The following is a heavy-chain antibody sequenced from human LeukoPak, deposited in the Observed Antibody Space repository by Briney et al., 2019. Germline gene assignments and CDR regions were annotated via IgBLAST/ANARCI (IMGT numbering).Heavy chain of an antibody. D-gene: IGHD6-13*01. CDR3: ARPSGSSWYPAFDM. CDR2: ISRSSDTT. Sequence: GGSLRLSCAASGFTFNIYSMNWVRQAPGKGLEWVSYISRSSDTTWYADSVKGRFTISRDNAKNSLFLEMNSLRAEDTAVYYCARPSGSSWYPAFDMWGQGTMITVSS. V-gene: IGHV3-48*04. J-gene: IGHJ3*02. CDR1: GFTFNIYS.